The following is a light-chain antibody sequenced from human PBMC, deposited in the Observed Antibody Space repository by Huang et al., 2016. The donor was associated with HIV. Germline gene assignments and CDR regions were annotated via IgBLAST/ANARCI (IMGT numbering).Light chain of an antibody. Sequence: DVQMTQSPSTLSASVGDRVTITCRACQSISNWLAWYQQKPGKAPKLLIYKASNLESGVPARVSGSGSGTDFTLTISSLQPDDFATYYCQHYKSYSYTFGQGTKLEIK. CDR2: KAS. CDR1: QSISNW. V-gene: IGKV1-5*03. CDR3: QHYKSYSYT. J-gene: IGKJ2*01.